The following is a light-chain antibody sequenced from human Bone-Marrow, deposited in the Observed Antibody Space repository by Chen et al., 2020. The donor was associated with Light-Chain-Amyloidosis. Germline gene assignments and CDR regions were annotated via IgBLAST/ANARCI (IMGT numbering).Light chain of an antibody. J-gene: IGLJ2*01. CDR1: SGDVGGYDV. CDR3: CSTAGRSTLV. V-gene: IGLV2-11*02. Sequence: QSALTQPRSVSGSPGQSVTIYCTGTSGDVGGYDVVSWYQQYPVKAPKLIIYDVRKRPSGVPDRFSGSKSGNTASLTISGLQAADEADYYCCSTAGRSTLVFGGGTTLT. CDR2: DVR.